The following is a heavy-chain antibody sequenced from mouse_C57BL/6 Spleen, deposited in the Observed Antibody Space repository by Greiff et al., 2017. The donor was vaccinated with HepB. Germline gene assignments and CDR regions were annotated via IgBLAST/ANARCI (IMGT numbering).Heavy chain of an antibody. D-gene: IGHD1-1*01. CDR2: IDPSDSET. CDR3: AREGTTVVARYFDV. Sequence: VQLQQSGAELVRPGSSVKLSCKASGYNFTSYWMHWVKQRPIQGLAWIGNIDPSDSETHYNQKFKDKATLTVDKSSSTAYMQLSSLKSEDSAVYYCAREGTTVVARYFDVWGTGTTVTVSS. J-gene: IGHJ1*03. CDR1: GYNFTSYW. V-gene: IGHV1-52*01.